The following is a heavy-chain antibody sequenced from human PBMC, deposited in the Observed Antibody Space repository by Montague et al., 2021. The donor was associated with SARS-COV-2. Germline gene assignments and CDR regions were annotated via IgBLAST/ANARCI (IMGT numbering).Heavy chain of an antibody. CDR3: ARAGDSAHFYFDS. J-gene: IGHJ4*02. Sequence: SLRLSCAASGFTFNYYVMSWVRQAPGKGLVWVSVINSGGSDSYFADSVKGRFTVSRDNSMSTHYLHMHSLGVDDTAVYYCARAGDSAHFYFDSWGQGTLVTVSS. CDR2: INSGGSDS. CDR1: GFTFNYYV. V-gene: IGHV3-23*03. D-gene: IGHD1-26*01.